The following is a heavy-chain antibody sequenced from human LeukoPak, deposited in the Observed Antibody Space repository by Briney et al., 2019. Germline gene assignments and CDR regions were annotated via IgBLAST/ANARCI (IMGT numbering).Heavy chain of an antibody. CDR2: IRSSGSSI. CDR1: GFTFSSYE. CDR3: ARGIRGVRGFDY. J-gene: IGHJ4*02. D-gene: IGHD3-10*01. V-gene: IGHV3-48*03. Sequence: GGSLRLSCAASGFTFSSYEMNWVRQAPGKGLEWVSYIRSSGSSIYYADSVKGRFTISRDNAKNSLFLQMNSLRAEDAAVYYCARGIRGVRGFDYWGQGTLVTVSS.